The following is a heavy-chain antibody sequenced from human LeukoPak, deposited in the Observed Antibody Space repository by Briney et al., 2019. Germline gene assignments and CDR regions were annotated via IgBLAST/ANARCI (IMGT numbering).Heavy chain of an antibody. CDR1: GDSINSSNSY. Sequence: SGTLSLTCTVSGDSINSSNSYWGWVRQPPGKALEWIATIFYSGSTFYNPSLKSRVTVSLDTSKTQFSLRLRSVTAADTAVYYCARVFRFSHFDYWGQGTLVTVSS. CDR2: IFYSGST. J-gene: IGHJ4*02. D-gene: IGHD3-3*01. CDR3: ARVFRFSHFDY. V-gene: IGHV4-39*07.